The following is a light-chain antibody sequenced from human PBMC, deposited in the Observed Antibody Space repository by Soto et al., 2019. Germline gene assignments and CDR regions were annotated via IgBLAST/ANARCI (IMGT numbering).Light chain of an antibody. Sequence: DIQMTQSPSTLSASVGDRVTITCRASQSISSWLAWYQQKPGKAPKLLIYDASSLESGVPSRFSGSGSGTEFTLTISSLQPDDFATYYCQQYNSSLAWTFGQGTKVDIK. CDR3: QQYNSSLAWT. J-gene: IGKJ1*01. CDR1: QSISSW. CDR2: DAS. V-gene: IGKV1-5*01.